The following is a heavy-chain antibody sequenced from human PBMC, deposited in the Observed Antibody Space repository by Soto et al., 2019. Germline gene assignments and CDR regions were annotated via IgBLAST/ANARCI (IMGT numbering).Heavy chain of an antibody. V-gene: IGHV4-34*01. D-gene: IGHD1-1*01. CDR3: ARGRRNRFGMDV. CDR1: GGSFSGYY. J-gene: IGHJ6*02. Sequence: SETLSLTCAVYGGSFSGYYWSWIRQPPGKGLEWIGEINHSGSTNYNPSLKSRVTISVDTSKNQFSLKLSSVTAADTAVHYCARGRRNRFGMDVWGQGTTVTVSS. CDR2: INHSGST.